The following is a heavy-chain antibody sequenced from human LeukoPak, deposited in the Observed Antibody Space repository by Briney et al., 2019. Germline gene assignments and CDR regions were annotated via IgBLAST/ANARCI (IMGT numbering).Heavy chain of an antibody. Sequence: GGSLRLSCAASGFTFSTYAMSWVRQAPGKGLEWVSAISGSGGSTYYADSVKGRFTISRDNSKNTLYLQMNSLRAEDTAVYYCAKDPVPYGGNSDYWGQGTLVTVSS. CDR3: AKDPVPYGGNSDY. J-gene: IGHJ4*02. D-gene: IGHD4-17*01. CDR1: GFTFSTYA. V-gene: IGHV3-23*01. CDR2: ISGSGGST.